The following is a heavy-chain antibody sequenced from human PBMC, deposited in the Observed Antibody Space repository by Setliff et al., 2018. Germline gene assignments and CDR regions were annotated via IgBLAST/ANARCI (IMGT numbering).Heavy chain of an antibody. D-gene: IGHD1-26*01. CDR3: AREVGTSTSSDAFDV. CDR1: GDSISSGDYF. Sequence: KTSETLSLTCTVSGDSISSGDYFWSWIRQPPGKGLEWIAYIYHSGSAYYNPSLKSRVTMSVDTSKNQFSLHLTSVTAADTAVYYCAREVGTSTSSDAFDVWGQGMMGTVSS. J-gene: IGHJ3*01. V-gene: IGHV4-30-4*08. CDR2: IYHSGSA.